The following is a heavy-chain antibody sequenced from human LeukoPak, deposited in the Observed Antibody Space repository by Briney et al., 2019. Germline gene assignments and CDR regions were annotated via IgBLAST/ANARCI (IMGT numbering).Heavy chain of an antibody. CDR2: IWYDGSNK. V-gene: IGHV3-33*01. CDR1: GFTFSSYG. Sequence: GRSLRLSCAASGFTFSSYGMHWVRQAPGKGLEWVAVIWYDGSNKYYADSVKGRFTISRDNSKNTLYLQMNSLRAEDTAVYYCARDRVNWAAMDYYYGMDVWGQGTTVTVSS. CDR3: ARDRVNWAAMDYYYGMDV. J-gene: IGHJ6*02. D-gene: IGHD5-18*01.